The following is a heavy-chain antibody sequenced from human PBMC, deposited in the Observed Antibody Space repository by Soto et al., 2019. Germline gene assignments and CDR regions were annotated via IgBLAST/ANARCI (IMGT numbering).Heavy chain of an antibody. D-gene: IGHD1-26*01. CDR2: INAGNGNT. J-gene: IGHJ4*02. CDR3: ARSVGAALSDY. Sequence: QVQLVQSGAEVKKPGASVKVSCKASGYTFTSYAMNWVRQAPGQRLEWMGWINAGNGNTKYSQKFQGRVTITRDTSASIAYMELSSLRSEDTAVYYCARSVGAALSDYWGQGTLVTVSS. CDR1: GYTFTSYA. V-gene: IGHV1-3*01.